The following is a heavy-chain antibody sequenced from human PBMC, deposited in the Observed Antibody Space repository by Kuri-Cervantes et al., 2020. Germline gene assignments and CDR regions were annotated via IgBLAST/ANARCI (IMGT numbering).Heavy chain of an antibody. CDR1: GFTFSSYA. J-gene: IGHJ4*02. Sequence: GGSLRLSCAASGFTFSSYAMSWVRQAPGKGLEWVSAISGSGGSKYYADSVKGRFTISRDNSKNTLYLQMNSLRAEDTAVYYCAIRREWELLGIDYWGQGTLVTVSS. D-gene: IGHD1-26*01. CDR3: AIRREWELLGIDY. V-gene: IGHV3-23*01. CDR2: ISGSGGSK.